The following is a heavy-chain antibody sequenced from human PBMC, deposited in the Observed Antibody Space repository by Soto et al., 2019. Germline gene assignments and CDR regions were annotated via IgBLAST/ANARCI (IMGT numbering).Heavy chain of an antibody. Sequence: EVQLVESGGDLVKPGGSLRLSCAASGFTFYTAWLNWVRQAPGKGLEWVGHIKSKHDGETTDYAAPVKGRFTISRDDSMNDLYLQMNSLKTDDTAVYYCVTDTRGSWGQGTLVTVSS. J-gene: IGHJ5*02. CDR2: IKSKHDGETT. V-gene: IGHV3-15*07. CDR3: VTDTRGS. CDR1: GFTFYTAW. D-gene: IGHD3-3*01.